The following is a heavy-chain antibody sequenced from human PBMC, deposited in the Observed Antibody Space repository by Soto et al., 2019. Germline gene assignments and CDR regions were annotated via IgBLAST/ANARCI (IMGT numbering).Heavy chain of an antibody. CDR3: ARLPLLEWLLGDYYYYGMDV. V-gene: IGHV5-10-1*01. J-gene: IGHJ6*02. CDR1: GYSFTSYW. D-gene: IGHD3-3*01. CDR2: IDPSDSYT. Sequence: GESLKISCKGSGYSFTSYWISWVRQMPGKGLEWMGRIDPSDSYTNYSPSFQGHVTISADKSISTAYLQGSSLKASDTAMYYCARLPLLEWLLGDYYYYGMDVWGPGTTVTVSS.